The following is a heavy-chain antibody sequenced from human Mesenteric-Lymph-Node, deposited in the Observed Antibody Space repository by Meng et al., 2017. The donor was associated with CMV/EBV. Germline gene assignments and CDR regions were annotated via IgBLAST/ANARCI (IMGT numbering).Heavy chain of an antibody. CDR3: ASESTVRSLSPWDYYYGMDV. V-gene: IGHV4-39*07. CDR1: GDSISSGSYY. Sequence: SETLSLTCTVSGDSISSGSYYWGCRRQPPGKGLEWIGSIDYSGTTYYNPSLTSRVTMSVDTSKNQLSLKVSSMSAADTAVYYCASESTVRSLSPWDYYYGMDVWGQGTTVTVSS. D-gene: IGHD6-6*01. CDR2: IDYSGTT. J-gene: IGHJ6*02.